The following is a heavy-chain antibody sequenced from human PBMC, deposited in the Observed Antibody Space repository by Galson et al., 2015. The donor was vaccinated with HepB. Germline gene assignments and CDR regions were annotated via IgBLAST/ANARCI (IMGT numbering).Heavy chain of an antibody. D-gene: IGHD3-16*01. V-gene: IGHV3-30-3*01. CDR3: ARVPPPPSPLRNVWGSYGAFDI. CDR1: GFTFSSYA. J-gene: IGHJ3*02. Sequence: SLRLSCAASGFTFSSYAMHWVRQAPGKGLEWVAVISYDGSNKYYADSVKGRFTISRDNSKNTLYLQMNSLRAEDTAVYYCARVPPPPSPLRNVWGSYGAFDIWGQGTMVTVSS. CDR2: ISYDGSNK.